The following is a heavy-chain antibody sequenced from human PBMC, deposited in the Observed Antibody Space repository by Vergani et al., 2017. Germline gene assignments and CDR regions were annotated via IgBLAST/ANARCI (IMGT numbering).Heavy chain of an antibody. Sequence: QVQLQESGPGLVKPSETLSLTCTVSGYSISSEYYWGWIRQSPGKGLEWLGSIYHGENTFYNPSLKSRVAISADTSKNQFSLKVTSVTAADTAVYYCAKTAIASVGTGGVLWGQGTQVTVSS. CDR3: AKTAIASVGTGGVL. CDR1: GYSISSEYY. D-gene: IGHD3-16*01. J-gene: IGHJ1*01. V-gene: IGHV4-38-2*02. CDR2: IYHGENT.